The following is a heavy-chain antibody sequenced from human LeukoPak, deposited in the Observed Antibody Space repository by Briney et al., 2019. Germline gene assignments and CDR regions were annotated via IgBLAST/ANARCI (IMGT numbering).Heavy chain of an antibody. CDR2: IYRSGST. D-gene: IGHD3-3*01. CDR1: GGSISTYY. CDR3: ASTIFGVVPKGYYYYYMDV. J-gene: IGHJ6*03. Sequence: PSETLSLTCTVSGGSISTYYWSWIRQPAGKELEWIGNIYRSGSTNYNPSLKSRVTMSVDTSKNQFSLKLSSVTAADTAVYYCASTIFGVVPKGYYYYYMDVWGKGTTVTVSS. V-gene: IGHV4-4*07.